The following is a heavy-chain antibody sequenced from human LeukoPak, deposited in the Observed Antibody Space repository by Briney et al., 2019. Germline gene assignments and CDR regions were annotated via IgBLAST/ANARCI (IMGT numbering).Heavy chain of an antibody. V-gene: IGHV4-39*07. CDR2: IYYSGST. CDR3: VALGLYDSSGYPTERLYYFDY. D-gene: IGHD3-22*01. J-gene: IGHJ4*02. Sequence: SETLSLTCPVPCGSLSSSRYYRGRIRQPPGKGLEWIGGIYYSGSTNYNPSLKSRVTISVDTSKNQFSLKLSSVTAADTAVYYCVALGLYDSSGYPTERLYYFDYWGQGTLVTVSS. CDR1: CGSLSSSRYY.